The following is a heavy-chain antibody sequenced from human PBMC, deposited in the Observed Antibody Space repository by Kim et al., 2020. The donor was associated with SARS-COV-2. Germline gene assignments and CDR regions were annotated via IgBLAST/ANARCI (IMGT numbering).Heavy chain of an antibody. CDR3: IRDNIQPGDL. Sequence: GSLRLSCAASGFAFSPYWMHWVRQVPGQGLMWVSQIDSDGSITTYAEAVLGRFSISRDNAKNTLYLQMNSLRVEDTAIYYCIRDNIQPGDLWGQGVMVTVSS. V-gene: IGHV3-74*01. CDR2: IDSDGSIT. D-gene: IGHD3-16*01. CDR1: GFAFSPYW. J-gene: IGHJ4*02.